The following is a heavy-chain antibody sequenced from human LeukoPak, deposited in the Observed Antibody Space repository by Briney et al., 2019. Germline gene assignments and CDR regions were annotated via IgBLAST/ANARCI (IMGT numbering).Heavy chain of an antibody. CDR3: ARGPRDSSGWQRFQTFDY. CDR2: ISSSSSYI. J-gene: IGHJ4*02. Sequence: NPGGSLRLSCAASGFTFSSYSMICVRQAPGKGLEWVSSISSSSSYIYYADSVKGRFTISRDNAKNSLYLQINSLSADDTALYYCARGPRDSSGWQRFQTFDYWGQGTLVTVSS. CDR1: GFTFSSYS. D-gene: IGHD6-19*01. V-gene: IGHV3-21*01.